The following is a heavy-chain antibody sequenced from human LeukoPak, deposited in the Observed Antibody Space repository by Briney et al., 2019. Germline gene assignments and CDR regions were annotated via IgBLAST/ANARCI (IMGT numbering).Heavy chain of an antibody. Sequence: PGRSLRLSCAASGFTFDDYAMHWVRQAPGKGLEWVSGISWNSGSIGYADSVKGRFTISRDNAKNSLYLQMNSLRAEDTAVYYCARVQQQLVAWWGLQGGETYGMDVWGQGTTVTVSS. CDR2: ISWNSGSI. CDR1: GFTFDDYA. D-gene: IGHD6-13*01. CDR3: ARVQQQLVAWWGLQGGETYGMDV. J-gene: IGHJ6*02. V-gene: IGHV3-9*01.